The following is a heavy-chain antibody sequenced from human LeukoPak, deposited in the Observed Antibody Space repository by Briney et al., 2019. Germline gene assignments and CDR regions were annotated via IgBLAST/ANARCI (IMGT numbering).Heavy chain of an antibody. J-gene: IGHJ5*02. CDR2: IIPILGIA. D-gene: IGHD2-2*02. Sequence: ASVKVSCKASGGTFSSYAISWVRQAPGQGLEWMGRIIPILGIANYAQKFQGRVTITADKSTSTAYMELSSLRSEDTAVYYCARDRYCSSTSCYSWFDPWGQGTLVTASS. CDR3: ARDRYCSSTSCYSWFDP. CDR1: GGTFSSYA. V-gene: IGHV1-69*04.